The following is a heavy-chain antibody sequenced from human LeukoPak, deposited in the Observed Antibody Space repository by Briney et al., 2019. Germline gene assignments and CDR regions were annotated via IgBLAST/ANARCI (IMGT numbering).Heavy chain of an antibody. D-gene: IGHD6-19*01. Sequence: GGSLRLSCAASGLTFSDYYMSWIRQAPGKGLEWASYISSSGSTIYYADSVKGRFTISRDNAKNSLYLQMNSLRAEDTAVYYCARDRSAVAGTGYDYWGQGTLVTVSS. CDR1: GLTFSDYY. CDR3: ARDRSAVAGTGYDY. CDR2: ISSSGSTI. J-gene: IGHJ4*02. V-gene: IGHV3-11*01.